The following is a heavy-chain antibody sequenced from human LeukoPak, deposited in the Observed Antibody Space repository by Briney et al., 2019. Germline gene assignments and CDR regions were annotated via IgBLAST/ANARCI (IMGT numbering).Heavy chain of an antibody. J-gene: IGHJ6*03. D-gene: IGHD6-25*01. Sequence: GASVKVSCKASGYTFTSYGISWVRQAPGQGLEWMGWITAYNGNTNYAQKLQGRVTMTTDTSTSTAYMELRSLRSEDTAVYYCARSGYWQQLYDMDVWGKGTTVTVSS. V-gene: IGHV1-18*01. CDR1: GYTFTSYG. CDR3: ARSGYWQQLYDMDV. CDR2: ITAYNGNT.